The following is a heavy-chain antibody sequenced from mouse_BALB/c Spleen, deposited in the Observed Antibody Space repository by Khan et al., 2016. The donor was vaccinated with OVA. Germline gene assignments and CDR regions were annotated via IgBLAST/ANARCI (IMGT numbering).Heavy chain of an antibody. CDR2: TWGDGST. CDR3: AKFTPEYYSMDY. Sequence: QMQLEESGPGLVAPSQSLSITCTVSGFSLSNYGVSWVRQPPGKGLEWLGVTWGDGSTNYHSALISRLIITKDNSKRQAFLKLNSLQTDDTATYYCAKFTPEYYSMDYWGQGTSVTVSS. J-gene: IGHJ4*01. V-gene: IGHV2-3*01. CDR1: GFSLSNYG. D-gene: IGHD1-1*01.